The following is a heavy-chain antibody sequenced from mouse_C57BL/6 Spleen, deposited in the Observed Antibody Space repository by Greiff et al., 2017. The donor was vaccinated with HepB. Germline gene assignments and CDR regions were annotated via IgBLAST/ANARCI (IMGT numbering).Heavy chain of an antibody. Sequence: VHLVESGPGLVQPSQSLSITCTVSGFSLTSYGVHWVRQSPGKGLEWLGVIWSGGSTDYNAAFISRLSISKDNSKSQVFFKMNSLQADDTAIYYCARRDWAYYYAMDYWGQGTSVTVSS. V-gene: IGHV2-2*01. CDR3: ARRDWAYYYAMDY. D-gene: IGHD4-1*01. CDR1: GFSLTSYG. J-gene: IGHJ4*01. CDR2: IWSGGST.